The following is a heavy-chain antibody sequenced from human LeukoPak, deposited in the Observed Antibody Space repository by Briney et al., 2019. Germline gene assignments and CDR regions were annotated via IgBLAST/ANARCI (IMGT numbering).Heavy chain of an antibody. Sequence: SETLSLSCAVSGGSISSQNWWSWVRPPPGKGLEWIGEIFHSGRTHYNPSLKSRVTISVDKSKNQFSLNLSSVTAADTAVYYCAKGDIPNWFDPWGQGTLVTVSS. CDR1: GGSISSQNW. CDR3: AKGDIPNWFDP. D-gene: IGHD2-2*02. V-gene: IGHV4-4*02. CDR2: IFHSGRT. J-gene: IGHJ5*02.